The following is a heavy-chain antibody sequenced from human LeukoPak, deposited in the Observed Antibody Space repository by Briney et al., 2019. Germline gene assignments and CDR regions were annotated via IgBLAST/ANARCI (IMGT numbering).Heavy chain of an antibody. CDR3: AKDRVSVYYYDSSGYYYFDY. J-gene: IGHJ4*02. V-gene: IGHV3-23*01. CDR1: GFTFSSYW. CDR2: ISGSGGST. D-gene: IGHD3-22*01. Sequence: PGGSLRLSCAASGFTFSSYWMHWVRQAPGKGLEWVSAISGSGGSTYYADSVKGRFTISRDNSKNTLYLQMNSLRAEDTAVYYCAKDRVSVYYYDSSGYYYFDYWGQGTLVTVSS.